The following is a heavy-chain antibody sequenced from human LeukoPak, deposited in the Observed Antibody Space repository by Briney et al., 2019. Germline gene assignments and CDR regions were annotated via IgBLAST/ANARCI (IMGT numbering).Heavy chain of an antibody. D-gene: IGHD4-17*01. CDR1: GGTFSSYA. V-gene: IGHV1-69*04. CDR2: IIPILGIA. Sequence: SVKVSCKASGGTFSSYAISWVRQAPGQGLEWMGRIIPILGIANYAQKFQGRVTITADKSTSTAYMELSSLRSEDTAVYYCARDLGVSDDYGDCGPTPYYFDYWGQGTLVTVSS. CDR3: ARDLGVSDDYGDCGPTPYYFDY. J-gene: IGHJ4*02.